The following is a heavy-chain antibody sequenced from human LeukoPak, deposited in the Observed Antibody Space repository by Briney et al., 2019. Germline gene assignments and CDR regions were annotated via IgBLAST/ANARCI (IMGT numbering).Heavy chain of an antibody. CDR3: ARGYYGSGSYYTIEY. Sequence: SVKVSCKASGGTFSSYAISWVRQAPGQGLEWMGRIIPILGIANYAQKFQGRVTITADKSTSTAYMELSSLRSEDTAVYYCARGYYGSGSYYTIEYWGQGNLVTVSS. CDR2: IIPILGIA. CDR1: GGTFSSYA. J-gene: IGHJ4*02. D-gene: IGHD3-10*01. V-gene: IGHV1-69*04.